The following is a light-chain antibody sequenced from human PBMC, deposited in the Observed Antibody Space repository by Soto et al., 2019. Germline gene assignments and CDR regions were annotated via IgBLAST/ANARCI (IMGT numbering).Light chain of an antibody. CDR1: QSVSSN. Sequence: EIAMTQSAATLSVSPGARATLSWPASQSVSSNLAWYQQKPGQAPRLLIRGASTRATGVSARFSGSGSGTEFTLTISSLQSEDFTIYYCQYYNNWLATFGGGTKVDIK. V-gene: IGKV3-15*01. CDR2: GAS. CDR3: QYYNNWLAT. J-gene: IGKJ4*01.